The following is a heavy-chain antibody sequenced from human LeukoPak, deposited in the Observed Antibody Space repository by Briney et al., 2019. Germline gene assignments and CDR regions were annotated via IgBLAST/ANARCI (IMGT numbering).Heavy chain of an antibody. CDR3: AKDIGYYDSSGPNAFDI. V-gene: IGHV3-9*01. CDR2: ISWNSGSI. Sequence: PGESLRLSCAASGFTFDDYAMHWVRQAPGKGLEWVSGISWNSGSIGYADSVKGRFTISRDNAKNSLYLQINSLRAEDTALYYCAKDIGYYDSSGPNAFDIWGQGTMVTVSS. D-gene: IGHD3-22*01. CDR1: GFTFDDYA. J-gene: IGHJ3*02.